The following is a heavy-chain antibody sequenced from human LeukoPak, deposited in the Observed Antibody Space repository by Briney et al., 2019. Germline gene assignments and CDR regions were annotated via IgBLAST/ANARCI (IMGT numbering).Heavy chain of an antibody. J-gene: IGHJ4*02. Sequence: GESLKISCKGSGFSFTTYGIDWVRQTPGKGLEWMGIIYLGDSDTRYSPSFQGQVTISADKSISTAYLQWSSLKASDTAMYYCARHGILTGQQLVPWIDYWGQGTLVTVSS. CDR3: ARHGILTGQQLVPWIDY. V-gene: IGHV5-51*01. D-gene: IGHD6-13*01. CDR2: IYLGDSDT. CDR1: GFSFTTYG.